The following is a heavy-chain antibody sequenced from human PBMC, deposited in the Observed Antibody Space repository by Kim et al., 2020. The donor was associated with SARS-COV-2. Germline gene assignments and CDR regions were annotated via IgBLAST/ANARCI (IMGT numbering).Heavy chain of an antibody. CDR1: GESFSGYH. CDR2: INHSGDS. J-gene: IGHJ5*02. V-gene: IGHV4-34*01. Sequence: SETLSLTCAVYGESFSGYHWSWIRQPPGKGLEWIGEINHSGDSNYNTSLKSRVTISVDTSKNHFSLRLTSVTATDTAIYYCARFSPRLHYYGSGNHYWFDPWGQRTLVTVSS. D-gene: IGHD3-10*01. CDR3: ARFSPRLHYYGSGNHYWFDP.